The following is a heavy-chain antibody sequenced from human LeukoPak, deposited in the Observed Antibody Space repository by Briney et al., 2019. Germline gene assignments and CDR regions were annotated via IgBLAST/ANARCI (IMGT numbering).Heavy chain of an antibody. J-gene: IGHJ4*02. V-gene: IGHV4-61*01. D-gene: IGHD2-21*02. CDR2: IYYSGST. CDR1: GGSISSGSYY. Sequence: SQTLSLTCTVSGGSISSGSYYWSWIRQPPGKGLEWIGYIYYSGSTNYNPSLKSRVTISVDTSKNQFSLKLSSVTAADTAVYYCARQGQPLLPDYWGQGTLVTVSS. CDR3: ARQGQPLLPDY.